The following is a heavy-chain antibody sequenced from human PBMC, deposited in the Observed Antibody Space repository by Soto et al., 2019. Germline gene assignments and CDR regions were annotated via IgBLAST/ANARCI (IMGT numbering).Heavy chain of an antibody. Sequence: AGSLRLSCAASGFAFSTFAMAWVRQAPGRGLEWVAAISVSGNNAYYADSVKGRFTISRDNSQNSVFLQMSSLRADDTAVYYCARDQLRPGILYSLGVLLPEYGLWGQGTLVTVSS. V-gene: IGHV3-23*01. CDR3: ARDQLRPGILYSLGVLLPEYGL. D-gene: IGHD3-22*01. J-gene: IGHJ4*02. CDR2: ISVSGNNA. CDR1: GFAFSTFA.